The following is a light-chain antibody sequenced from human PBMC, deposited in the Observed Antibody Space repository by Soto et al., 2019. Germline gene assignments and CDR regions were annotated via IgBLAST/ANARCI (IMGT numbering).Light chain of an antibody. J-gene: IGKJ5*01. Sequence: EIVMTQSPATLSVSPVERATLSCRASQSVSESLAWYQQKPGQAPRLLIYDVSYRATGIPDRLSGSGSGTDFTLTISRLEPEDFAVYYCQQYGSSPITFGQGTRLEIK. CDR3: QQYGSSPIT. CDR1: QSVSES. V-gene: IGKV3-20*01. CDR2: DVS.